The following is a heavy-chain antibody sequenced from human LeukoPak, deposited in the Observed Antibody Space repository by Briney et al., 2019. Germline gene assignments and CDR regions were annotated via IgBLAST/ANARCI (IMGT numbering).Heavy chain of an antibody. V-gene: IGHV4-59*01. CDR1: GGSITSYH. J-gene: IGHJ4*02. CDR3: AREDYGDFHFDY. Sequence: SETLSLTCTVSGGSITSYHWSWIPQPPGKGLEWIGYIYYSGSTNYNPSLKSRVTISVDTSKNQFSLKLSSVTAADTAVYYCAREDYGDFHFDYWGQGTLVTVSS. D-gene: IGHD4-17*01. CDR2: IYYSGST.